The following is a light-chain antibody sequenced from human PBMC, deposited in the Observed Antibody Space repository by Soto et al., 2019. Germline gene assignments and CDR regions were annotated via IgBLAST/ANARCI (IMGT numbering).Light chain of an antibody. CDR1: QDIYNY. Sequence: DVQMTQSPSSLSASVGDRVTITCQASQDIYNYLNWYQQKPGKAPKLLIYGASTLQTGVPSRFTGSGSGTDFTFTINSLQSEDIATYYCQQYETLPPTFGGGTKVEIK. CDR3: QQYETLPPT. V-gene: IGKV1-33*01. CDR2: GAS. J-gene: IGKJ4*01.